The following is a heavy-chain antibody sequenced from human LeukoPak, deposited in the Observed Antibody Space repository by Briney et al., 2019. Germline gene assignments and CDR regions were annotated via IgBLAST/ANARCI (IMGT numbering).Heavy chain of an antibody. V-gene: IGHV4-39*01. CDR2: IYYTGST. Sequence: SETLSLTCTVSGGSISSNNYYWGWIRQPPGKRLEWIGSIYYTGSTYYNPSLKSRVTISVDTSKNQFSLQRSSVTAADSAVYYCARHRGPTYYFDSVGYYPFDYWGQGTLVTVSS. J-gene: IGHJ4*02. CDR1: GGSISSNNYY. CDR3: ARHRGPTYYFDSVGYYPFDY. D-gene: IGHD3-22*01.